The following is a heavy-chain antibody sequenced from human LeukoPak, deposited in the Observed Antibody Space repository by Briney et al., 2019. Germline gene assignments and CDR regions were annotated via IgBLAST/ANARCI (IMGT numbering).Heavy chain of an antibody. J-gene: IGHJ4*02. V-gene: IGHV3-21*04. CDR2: ISISSNYI. CDR3: AKDGDYYGSGSSSSFDY. Sequence: GGSLRLSCAASGFTFSRYSMNWVRQAPGKGLEWVSSISISSNYIYYADSVKGRFTISRDNSKNTLYLQMNSLRAEDTAVYYCAKDGDYYGSGSSSSFDYWGQGTLVTVSS. CDR1: GFTFSRYS. D-gene: IGHD3-10*01.